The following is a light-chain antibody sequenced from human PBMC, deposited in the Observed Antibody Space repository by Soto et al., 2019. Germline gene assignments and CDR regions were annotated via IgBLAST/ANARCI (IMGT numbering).Light chain of an antibody. V-gene: IGKV1-5*03. J-gene: IGKJ2*01. CDR1: ESISSW. Sequence: DIQMTQSPSTLSASVGDRVTITCRPSESISSWLAWYQQKPGKAPKLLIYKASNLESGVPSRFSGSGSGTEFTLTISGLQPDDFAPYYCQQYNSFSPYTFGQGTKLAIK. CDR2: KAS. CDR3: QQYNSFSPYT.